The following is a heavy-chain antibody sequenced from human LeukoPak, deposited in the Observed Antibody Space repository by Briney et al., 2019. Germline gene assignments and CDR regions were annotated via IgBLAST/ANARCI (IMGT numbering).Heavy chain of an antibody. J-gene: IGHJ4*02. CDR2: ISETGGST. CDR1: GFTFGNFA. D-gene: IGHD2-21*02. V-gene: IGHV3-23*01. CDR3: ARELSVTGRKYYFDY. Sequence: GGSLRLSCAASGFTFGNFALSWVRQAPGKGLEWVSSISETGGSTSYGDSVKGRFAISRDNSKNTLYLQMSSLRVEDTALYYCARELSVTGRKYYFDYWGQGTLVTVSS.